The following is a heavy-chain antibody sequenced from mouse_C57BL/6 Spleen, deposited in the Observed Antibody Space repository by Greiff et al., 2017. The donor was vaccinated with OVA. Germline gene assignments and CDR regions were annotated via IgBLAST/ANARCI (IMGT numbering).Heavy chain of an antibody. CDR2: IWSGGST. Sequence: QVQLQQSGPGLVQPSQSLSITCTVSGFSLTSYGVHWVRQSPGKGLEWLGVIWSGGSTDYNAAFISRLSISKDNSKSQVFFKMNSLQADDTAIYYCARSPYYYGSRGWYFDVWGTGTTVTVSS. CDR3: ARSPYYYGSRGWYFDV. V-gene: IGHV2-2*01. D-gene: IGHD1-1*01. CDR1: GFSLTSYG. J-gene: IGHJ1*03.